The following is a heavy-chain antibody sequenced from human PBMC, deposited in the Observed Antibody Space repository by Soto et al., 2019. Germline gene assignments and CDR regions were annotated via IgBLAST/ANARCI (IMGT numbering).Heavy chain of an antibody. V-gene: IGHV3-53*01. CDR2: IYSGGNT. J-gene: IGHJ4*02. D-gene: IGHD2-15*01. CDR1: GFTVRSYY. CDR3: AHGSGPYYFDY. Sequence: EVQLVESGGGLIQPGGSLRLSCAASGFTVRSYYMNWVRQAPGRGLEWVSIIYSGGNTYYADSVRGRFTISRDNSKNTLYLKMNSLSAEDTAVYYWAHGSGPYYFDYGGQGPLVPVPP.